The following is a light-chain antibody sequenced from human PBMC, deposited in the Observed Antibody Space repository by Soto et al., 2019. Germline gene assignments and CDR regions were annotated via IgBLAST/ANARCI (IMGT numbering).Light chain of an antibody. Sequence: DIQMTQSPSTLSASVGDRVTITCRASQSISSWLAWYQQKPGKAPKLLIYKASSLEGGVPSRFSGSGSGTDFTLYISSLQPDDFATYYCQQYHSYSLTFGGGTKVDIK. V-gene: IGKV1-5*03. CDR1: QSISSW. CDR2: KAS. CDR3: QQYHSYSLT. J-gene: IGKJ4*01.